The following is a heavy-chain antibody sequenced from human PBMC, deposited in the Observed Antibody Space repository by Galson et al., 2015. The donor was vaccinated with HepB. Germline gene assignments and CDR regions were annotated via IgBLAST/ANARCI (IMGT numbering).Heavy chain of an antibody. V-gene: IGHV4-59*08. J-gene: IGHJ5*02. CDR3: ARGKDRNWFDP. CDR1: GGSISSYY. Sequence: LSLTCTVSGGSISSYYWSWIRQPPGKGLEWIAYIYYSGSTAYNPSLKSRVAISVDTSKNQFSLKLSSVTAADTAVYYCARGKDRNWFDPWGQGTLVTVSS. CDR2: IYYSGST.